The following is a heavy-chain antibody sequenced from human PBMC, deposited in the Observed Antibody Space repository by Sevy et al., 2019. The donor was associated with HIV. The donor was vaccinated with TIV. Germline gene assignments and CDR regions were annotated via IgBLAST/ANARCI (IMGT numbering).Heavy chain of an antibody. CDR2: ISGSGGYT. J-gene: IGHJ4*02. V-gene: IGHV3-23*01. CDR3: EAITTAGRDY. Sequence: GGSLRLSCAASGFIFSSYVMSWVRQAPGKGLEWFSSISGSGGYTYYADSVKGRFTISRDNSNNMLYLQMNSLRAEDTAIYYCEAITTAGRDYWGQGTLVTVSS. CDR1: GFIFSSYV. D-gene: IGHD1-1*01.